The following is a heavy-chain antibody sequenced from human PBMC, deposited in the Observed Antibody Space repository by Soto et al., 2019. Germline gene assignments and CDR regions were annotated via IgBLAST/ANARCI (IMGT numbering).Heavy chain of an antibody. V-gene: IGHV4-4*02. CDR2: IYRTGST. J-gene: IGHJ4*02. D-gene: IGHD1-7*01. CDR1: GGSFTSNNW. Sequence: QVQLQESGPGLVKPSGTLSLTCAVSGGSFTSNNWWTWVRQPPGQGLAWIGAIYRTGSTNYNPSLKSRVTNSLDKSENQFSLKVTSLTAADTAVYYCASRDPGTSVDYWGQGTLVTVSS. CDR3: ASRDPGTSVDY.